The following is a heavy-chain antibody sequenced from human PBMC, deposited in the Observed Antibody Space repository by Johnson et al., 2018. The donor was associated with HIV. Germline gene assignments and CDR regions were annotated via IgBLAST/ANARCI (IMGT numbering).Heavy chain of an antibody. CDR3: ARDRPSKWLRSNDDAFDI. D-gene: IGHD5-12*01. CDR1: GFRFSSSW. J-gene: IGHJ3*02. CDR2: INSDGGST. Sequence: VQLVESGGGLVQPGGSLRLSCTASGFRFSSSWMHWVRQAPGKGLVWVSRINSDGGSTAYADSVKGRFTISRDNAKNSLYLQMNSLRAEDTAVYYCARDRPSKWLRSNDDAFDIWGQGTMVTVSS. V-gene: IGHV3-74*03.